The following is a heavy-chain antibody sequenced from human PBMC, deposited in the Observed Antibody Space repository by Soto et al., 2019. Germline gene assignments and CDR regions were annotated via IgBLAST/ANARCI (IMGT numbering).Heavy chain of an antibody. V-gene: IGHV4-34*01. CDR3: ARGVILPDY. CDR2: INHSGST. Sequence: SKTLSLTCAVYGGSFSGYYWSWIRQPPGKGLEWIGEINHSGSTNYNPSLKSRVTISVDTSKNQFSLKLSSVTAADTAVYYCARGVILPDYWGQGTLVTVSS. J-gene: IGHJ4*02. CDR1: GGSFSGYY.